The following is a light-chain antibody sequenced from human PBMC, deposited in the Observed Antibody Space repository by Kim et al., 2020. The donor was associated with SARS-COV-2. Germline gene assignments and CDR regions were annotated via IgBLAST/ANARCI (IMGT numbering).Light chain of an antibody. J-gene: IGLJ2*01. V-gene: IGLV3-9*01. Sequence: AREPTARISCGENNIENEHVHWYQQKPGQAPMLVIYRDSNRPSGIPERFSGSNSQNTATLTISRAQAGDEADYYCQVWDSSTAWVFGGGTQLTVL. CDR1: NIENEH. CDR3: QVWDSSTAWV. CDR2: RDS.